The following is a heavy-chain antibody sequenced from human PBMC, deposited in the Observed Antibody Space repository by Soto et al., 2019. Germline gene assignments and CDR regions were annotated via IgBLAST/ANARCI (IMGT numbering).Heavy chain of an antibody. CDR1: GASISTNNW. V-gene: IGHV4-4*02. J-gene: IGHJ4*02. Sequence: SETLSLTCAVSGASISTNNWWSWVRQPPGKGLEWIGEVYHSGSTNCNPSLKSRVTISIDKSKNQFSLRLTSMTAADTAVYYCAVLGACDFDYWSQGTLVTVSS. CDR3: AVLGACDFDY. D-gene: IGHD1-26*01. CDR2: VYHSGST.